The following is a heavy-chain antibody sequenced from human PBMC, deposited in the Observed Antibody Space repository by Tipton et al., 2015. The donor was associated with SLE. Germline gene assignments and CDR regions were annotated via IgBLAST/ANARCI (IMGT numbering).Heavy chain of an antibody. CDR3: ARHGTTVTTWDYYGMDV. J-gene: IGHJ6*02. D-gene: IGHD4-17*01. Sequence: LRLSCTVSGGSISSYYWSWIRQPAGKGLEWIGRIYTSGSTNYNPSLKSRVTMSVDTSKNQFSLKLSSVTAAGTAVYYCARHGTTVTTWDYYGMDVWGQGTTVTVSS. CDR2: IYTSGST. V-gene: IGHV4-4*07. CDR1: GGSISSYY.